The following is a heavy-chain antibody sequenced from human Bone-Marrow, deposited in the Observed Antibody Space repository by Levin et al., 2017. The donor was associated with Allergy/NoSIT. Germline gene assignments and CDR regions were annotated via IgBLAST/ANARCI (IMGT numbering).Heavy chain of an antibody. J-gene: IGHJ3*02. Sequence: GESLKISCAASGFNVSSHSMSWVRQAPGKGLEWVSVIYRGGSTYYADSVKGRFTISRDNSKNTVYLQMKSLRVEDTAVFYCARDRGDFDSSGYYPLGYAFDIWGQGAMVTVSS. CDR3: ARDRGDFDSSGYYPLGYAFDI. V-gene: IGHV3-66*01. CDR1: GFNVSSHS. D-gene: IGHD3-22*01. CDR2: IYRGGST.